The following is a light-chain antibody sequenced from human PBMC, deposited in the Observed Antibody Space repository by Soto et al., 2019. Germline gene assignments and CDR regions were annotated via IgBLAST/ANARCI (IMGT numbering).Light chain of an antibody. J-gene: IGLJ3*02. CDR2: EVS. Sequence: QSVLTQPPSASGSPGQSVTISCTGTSSDVGAYNYVSWYQQYPGKAPKLMIYEVSKRPSGVPDRFSGSKSGKTASLTVSGLQPEDEADYQCTSYAGSNIWVFGGGTKVTVL. CDR3: TSYAGSNIWV. CDR1: SSDVGAYNY. V-gene: IGLV2-8*01.